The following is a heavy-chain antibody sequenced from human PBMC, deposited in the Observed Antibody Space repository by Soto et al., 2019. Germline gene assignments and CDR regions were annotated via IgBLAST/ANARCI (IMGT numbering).Heavy chain of an antibody. V-gene: IGHV6-1*01. CDR2: TYYRSKWYT. CDR3: ARGSGIAASSAFDI. CDR1: GDSVSSTSTA. Sequence: QTLSLTCAISGDSVSSTSTAWSWIRQSPSRGLEWLGRTYYRSKWYTDYAVSLKSRITINPDTSKNQFSLKLSSVTAADTAVYYCARGSGIAASSAFDIWGQGTMVTVSS. D-gene: IGHD6-13*01. J-gene: IGHJ3*02.